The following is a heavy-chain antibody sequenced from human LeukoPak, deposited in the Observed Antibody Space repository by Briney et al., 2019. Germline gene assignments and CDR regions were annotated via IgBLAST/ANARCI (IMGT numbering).Heavy chain of an antibody. CDR1: GFSSDDYG. CDR2: INWNGDST. V-gene: IGHV3-20*04. Sequence: GGSLRLSCAASGFSSDDYGMWWARQVAGKGLDWDSVINWNGDSTGYADSVKGRFTISRDNAKNSLYLQMNSLRAEDTALYYCARASHYDSSGYYFGYWGQGTLVTVSS. J-gene: IGHJ4*02. D-gene: IGHD3-22*01. CDR3: ARASHYDSSGYYFGY.